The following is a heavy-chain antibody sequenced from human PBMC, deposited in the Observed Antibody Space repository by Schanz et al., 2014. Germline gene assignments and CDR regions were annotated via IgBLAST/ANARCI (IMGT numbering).Heavy chain of an antibody. V-gene: IGHV3-66*01. CDR1: GFTLNNAW. Sequence: EVQLVESGGGLVKPGGSLRLSCATSGFTLNNAWMNWVRQAPGKGLEWVSAINTGVNTYYADSVRGRFTMSRDNSKNTLYLQMNSLRAGDAAVYYCARGGSGSHYRLDYWGQGTLVTVSS. CDR3: ARGGSGSHYRLDY. CDR2: INTGVNT. D-gene: IGHD1-26*01. J-gene: IGHJ4*02.